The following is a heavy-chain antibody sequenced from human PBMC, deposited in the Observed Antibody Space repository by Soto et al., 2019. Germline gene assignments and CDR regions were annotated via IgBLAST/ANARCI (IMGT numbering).Heavy chain of an antibody. CDR2: IYNTRTS. CDR3: GRGVSSGWSPTSGDP. CDR1: GDSVKSVGYY. D-gene: IGHD6-25*01. J-gene: IGHJ5*02. V-gene: IGHV4-31*03. Sequence: QVHLQESAPGLVKPSETLSLTCSVSGDSVKSVGYYWTWIRQPPGKGFEWLGDIYNTRTSRFNASLRGRLPTSAASSSTTFSLTLPSVTAADTAGCFCGRGVSSGWSPTSGDPWGPGSL.